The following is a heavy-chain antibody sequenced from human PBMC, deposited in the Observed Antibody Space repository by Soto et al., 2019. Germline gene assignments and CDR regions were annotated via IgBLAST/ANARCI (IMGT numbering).Heavy chain of an antibody. CDR1: GGSFSGYD. V-gene: IGHV4-34*01. Sequence: SETLSLTCAVYGGSFSGYDWSWIRQPPGKGLEWIGEINHSGSTNYNPSLKSRVTISVDTSKNQFSLKLSSVTAADTAVYYCASLRGYSYGSNWFDPWGQGTLVTVS. CDR3: ASLRGYSYGSNWFDP. D-gene: IGHD5-18*01. J-gene: IGHJ5*02. CDR2: INHSGST.